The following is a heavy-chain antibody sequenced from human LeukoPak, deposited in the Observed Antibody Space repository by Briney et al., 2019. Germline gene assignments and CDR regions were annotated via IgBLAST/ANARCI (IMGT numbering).Heavy chain of an antibody. D-gene: IGHD3-10*01. Sequence: SETLSLTYAVYGGSFSGYHWSWIRQPPGKGLEWNGEINHSGSTNYNPSLKSRVTISVDTSKNQFSLKLSSVTAADTAVYYCARHRYYYGSGSYYPDIWGQGTMVTVSS. CDR2: INHSGST. J-gene: IGHJ3*02. V-gene: IGHV4-34*01. CDR1: GGSFSGYH. CDR3: ARHRYYYGSGSYYPDI.